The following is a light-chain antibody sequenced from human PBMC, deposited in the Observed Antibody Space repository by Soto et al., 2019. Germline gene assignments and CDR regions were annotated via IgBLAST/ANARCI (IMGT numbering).Light chain of an antibody. CDR3: CSYAGSRTDV. Sequence: QSALTQPASVSGSPGQSITISCTGTSSDVGSYNLVSWYQQHPGIAPKLMLYEGSKRPSGVSNRFSGSKSGNTASLTISGLQAEDEADYYCCSYAGSRTDVFGTGTKLTVL. CDR2: EGS. CDR1: SSDVGSYNL. V-gene: IGLV2-23*01. J-gene: IGLJ1*01.